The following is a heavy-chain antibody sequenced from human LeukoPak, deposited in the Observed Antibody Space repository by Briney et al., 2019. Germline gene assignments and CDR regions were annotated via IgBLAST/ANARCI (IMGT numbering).Heavy chain of an antibody. CDR2: INHSGST. CDR3: ARGSLYYDSSGRPDY. D-gene: IGHD3-22*01. CDR1: IVSINSSSYY. V-gene: IGHV4-39*07. J-gene: IGHJ4*02. Sequence: SETLSLTCTVSIVSINSSSYYWSWIRQPPGKGLEWIGEINHSGSTNYNPSLKSRVTISVDTSKNQISLKLSSVTAADTAVYFCARGSLYYDSSGRPDYWGQGTLVTVSS.